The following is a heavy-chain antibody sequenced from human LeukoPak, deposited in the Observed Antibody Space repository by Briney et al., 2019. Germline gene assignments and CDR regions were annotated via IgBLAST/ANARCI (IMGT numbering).Heavy chain of an antibody. D-gene: IGHD6-19*01. J-gene: IGHJ5*02. CDR3: ARPYSSGWYRRRWFDP. V-gene: IGHV4-4*07. CDR1: GGSISSYY. CDR2: IYTSGST. Sequence: SETLSLTCTVSGGSISSYYWSWIRQPAGKGLEWIGRIYTSGSTNYNPSLKSRVTISVDTSKNQFSLKLSSVTAADTAVYYCARPYSSGWYRRRWFDPWGQGTLVTVSS.